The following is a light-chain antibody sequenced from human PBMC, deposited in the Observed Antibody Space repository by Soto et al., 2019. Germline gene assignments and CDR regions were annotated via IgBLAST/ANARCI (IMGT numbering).Light chain of an antibody. Sequence: SYELTQPPSVSVSPGQTASITCSGHKLGNKYACWYQQKPGQSPVLVIYQDTKRPSGIPERFSGSNSGNTATLTISGTQAMAEADYYCQAWDSSTVVFGGGTKVTVL. CDR1: KLGNKY. CDR3: QAWDSSTVV. J-gene: IGLJ2*01. V-gene: IGLV3-1*01. CDR2: QDT.